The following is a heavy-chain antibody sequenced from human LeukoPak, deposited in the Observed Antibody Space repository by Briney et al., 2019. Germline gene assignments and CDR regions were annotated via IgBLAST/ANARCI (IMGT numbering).Heavy chain of an antibody. CDR3: ARHPANWNPGWFDP. CDR2: ISGSGGST. CDR1: GFTFSSYA. V-gene: IGHV3-23*01. D-gene: IGHD1-1*01. Sequence: PGGSLRLSCAASGFTFSSYAMSWVRQAPGKGLEWVSAISGSGGSTYYADSIKGRFTISRDDAKNSLYLQMNSLRAEDTAVYYCARHPANWNPGWFDPWGQGTLVVVSS. J-gene: IGHJ5*02.